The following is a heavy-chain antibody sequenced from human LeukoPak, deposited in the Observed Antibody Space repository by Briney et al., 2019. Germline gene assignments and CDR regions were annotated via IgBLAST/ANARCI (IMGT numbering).Heavy chain of an antibody. CDR3: AKDRGSSGYYDS. CDR1: GFTFSSYG. D-gene: IGHD3-22*01. Sequence: PGGSLRLSCAASGFTFSSYGMHWVRQAPGKGLEWVAVISYDGSNKYYADSVKGRFTISRDNSKNTLYLQMNSLRAEDTAVYYRAKDRGSSGYYDSWGQGTLVTVSS. CDR2: ISYDGSNK. J-gene: IGHJ5*01. V-gene: IGHV3-30*18.